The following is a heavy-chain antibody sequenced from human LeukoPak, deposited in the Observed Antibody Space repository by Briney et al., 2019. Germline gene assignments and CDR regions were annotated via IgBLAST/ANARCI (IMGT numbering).Heavy chain of an antibody. V-gene: IGHV3-64D*06. J-gene: IGHJ4*02. CDR3: ARGNIAAAGTLDY. Sequence: PGGSLRLSCSASGFTFSSYAMHWVRQAPGKGLQYVSAISTGGGSTYYADSVKDRFTISRDNSKNTLYLQMSSPRAEDTAVYYCARGNIAAAGTLDYWGQGTLVTVSS. CDR2: ISTGGGST. CDR1: GFTFSSYA. D-gene: IGHD6-13*01.